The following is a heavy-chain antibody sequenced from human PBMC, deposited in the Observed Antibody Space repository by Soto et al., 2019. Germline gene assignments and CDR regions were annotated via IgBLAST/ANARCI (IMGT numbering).Heavy chain of an antibody. Sequence: QVQLVQSGAEVKKPGASVKVSCKASGYTFTSYYMHWVRQAPGQGLEWMGIINPSGGSTSYAQKFQGRVTXXRXTXXSTVYMELSSLRSEDTAVYYCARPPSRWLLSVWSYWGQGTLVTVS. CDR3: ARPPSRWLLSVWSY. D-gene: IGHD2-21*02. J-gene: IGHJ4*02. CDR2: INPSGGST. CDR1: GYTFTSYY. V-gene: IGHV1-46*01.